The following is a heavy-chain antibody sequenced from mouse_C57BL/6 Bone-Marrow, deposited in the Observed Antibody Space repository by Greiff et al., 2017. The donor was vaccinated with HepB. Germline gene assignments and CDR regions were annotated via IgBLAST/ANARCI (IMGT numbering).Heavy chain of an antibody. CDR2: INPYNGGT. Sequence: VQLQQSGPVLVKPGASVKMSCKASGYTFTDYYMNWVKQSHGKSLEWIGVINPYNGGTSYNQKFKGKATLTVDKSSSTAYMELNSLTSEDSAVYYCARGYYGNYNWYFDVWGTGTTVTVSP. V-gene: IGHV1-19*01. CDR1: GYTFTDYY. CDR3: ARGYYGNYNWYFDV. J-gene: IGHJ1*03. D-gene: IGHD2-1*01.